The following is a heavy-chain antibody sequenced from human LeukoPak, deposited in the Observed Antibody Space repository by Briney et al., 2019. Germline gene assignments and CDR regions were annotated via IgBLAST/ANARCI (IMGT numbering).Heavy chain of an antibody. CDR3: ARLTGYYFFDY. Sequence: SETLSLTCTVSGYSISSGYYWGWIRQPPGKGLEWIGSIYHSGSTYYNPSLKSRVTISVDTSKNQFSLKLSSVTAADTAVYYCARLTGYYFFDYWGQGTLVTVSS. V-gene: IGHV4-38-2*02. D-gene: IGHD3-9*01. CDR2: IYHSGST. J-gene: IGHJ4*02. CDR1: GYSISSGYY.